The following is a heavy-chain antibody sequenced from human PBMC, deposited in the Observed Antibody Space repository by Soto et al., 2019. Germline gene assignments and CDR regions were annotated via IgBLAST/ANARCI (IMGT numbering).Heavy chain of an antibody. CDR3: AKDIAAHPSCFDY. CDR2: ISWNSGSI. V-gene: IGHV3-9*01. D-gene: IGHD6-6*01. CDR1: GFTFDDYA. Sequence: EVQLVESGGGLVQPGRSLRLSCEASGFTFDDYAMHWVRQAPGKGLEWVSGISWNSGSIGYADSVKGRFTISRDNAQNSLYLQMNSLRSEDTALYYCAKDIAAHPSCFDYWGQGTLVTVSS. J-gene: IGHJ4*02.